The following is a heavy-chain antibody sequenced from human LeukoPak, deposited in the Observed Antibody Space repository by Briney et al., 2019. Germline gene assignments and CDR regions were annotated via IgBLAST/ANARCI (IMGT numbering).Heavy chain of an antibody. Sequence: PGGSLRLSCAASGFTFSSYSMNWVRQAPGKGLEWVSSISSSSSYIYYADSVKGRFTISRDNSKNTLFLEMNNLRAEDTALYYCSSDPNGDYVGAFDMWGPGTMVTVSS. CDR3: SSDPNGDYVGAFDM. D-gene: IGHD4-17*01. J-gene: IGHJ3*02. CDR1: GFTFSSYS. V-gene: IGHV3-21*04. CDR2: ISSSSSYI.